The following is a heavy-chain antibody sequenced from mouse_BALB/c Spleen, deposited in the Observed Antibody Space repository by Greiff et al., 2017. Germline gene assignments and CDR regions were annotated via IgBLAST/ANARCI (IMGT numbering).Heavy chain of an antibody. D-gene: IGHD1-1*01. CDR3: ANYYGSSYPYAMDY. CDR2: INPSTGYT. Sequence: QVQLKQSGAELAKPGASVKMSCKASGYTFTSYWMHWVKQRPGQGLEWIGYINPSTGYTEYNQKFKDKATLTADKSSSTAYMQLSSLTSEDSAVYYCANYYGSSYPYAMDYWGQGTSVTVSS. J-gene: IGHJ4*01. CDR1: GYTFTSYW. V-gene: IGHV1-7*01.